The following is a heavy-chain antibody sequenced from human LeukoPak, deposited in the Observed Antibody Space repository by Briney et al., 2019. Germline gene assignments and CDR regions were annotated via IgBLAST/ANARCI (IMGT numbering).Heavy chain of an antibody. D-gene: IGHD6-19*01. J-gene: IGHJ4*02. CDR1: GFTFSSYW. CDR3: ARVIYSGWEGELSD. Sequence: GGSLRLSCAASGFTFSSYWMHWVRQAPGKGLVWVSRNSDGSTTSYADSVMGRFTISRDNAKNTLYLQMNSLRAEDTAVYYCARVIYSGWEGELSDWGQGTLDTVSS. CDR2: NSDGSTT. V-gene: IGHV3-74*01.